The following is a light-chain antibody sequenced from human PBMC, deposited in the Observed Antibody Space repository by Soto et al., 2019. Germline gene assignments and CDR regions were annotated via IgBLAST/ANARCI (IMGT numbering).Light chain of an antibody. Sequence: QLVLTQPPSASGSPGQSVTISCTGTSSDVGGYNYVSWYQQHPGKAPKLMIYDVTKRPSGVPDRFSGSKSGNTASLTVSGLQAEDEADYYCSSHAGTSVIFGGGTKLTVL. V-gene: IGLV2-8*01. CDR2: DVT. CDR1: SSDVGGYNY. J-gene: IGLJ2*01. CDR3: SSHAGTSVI.